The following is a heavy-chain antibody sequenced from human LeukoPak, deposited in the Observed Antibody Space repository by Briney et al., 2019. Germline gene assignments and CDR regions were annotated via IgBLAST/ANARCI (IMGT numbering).Heavy chain of an antibody. Sequence: ASVKVSCKASGGTFSSYAISWVRQAPGQGLEWMGGIIPIFGTANYAQKLQGRVTITADESTSTAYMELSSLRSEDTAVYYCARVAHPGVAFDAFDIWGQGTMVTDSS. D-gene: IGHD5-12*01. CDR1: GGTFSSYA. CDR3: ARVAHPGVAFDAFDI. J-gene: IGHJ3*02. CDR2: IIPIFGTA. V-gene: IGHV1-69*13.